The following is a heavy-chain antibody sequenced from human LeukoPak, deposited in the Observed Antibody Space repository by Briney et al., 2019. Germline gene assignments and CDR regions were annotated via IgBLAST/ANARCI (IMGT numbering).Heavy chain of an antibody. CDR3: ARDRDSSFYNPFDI. V-gene: IGHV4-59*01. D-gene: IGHD6-6*01. CDR2: IYYSGST. J-gene: IGHJ3*02. CDR1: GVSISSYY. Sequence: SETLSLTCTVSGVSISSYYWSWIRQPPGKGLEWIGYIYYSGSTNYNPSLKSRVTISVDTSKNQFSLKLSSVTAADTAVYYCARDRDSSFYNPFDIWGQGTMVTVSS.